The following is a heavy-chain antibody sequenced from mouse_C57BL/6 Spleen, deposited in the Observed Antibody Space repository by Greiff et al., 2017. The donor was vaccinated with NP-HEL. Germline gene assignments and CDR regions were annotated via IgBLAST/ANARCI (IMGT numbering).Heavy chain of an antibody. CDR1: GYTFTNYW. Sequence: QVQLQQSGAELVRPGTSVKMSCKASGYTFTNYWIGWAKQRPGHGLEWIGDIYPGGGYTNYNEKFKGKATLTADKSSSTAYMQFSSLTSEDSAIYYCARSIYYGSSPYYFDYWGQGTTLTVSS. CDR3: ARSIYYGSSPYYFDY. J-gene: IGHJ2*01. CDR2: IYPGGGYT. V-gene: IGHV1-63*01. D-gene: IGHD1-1*01.